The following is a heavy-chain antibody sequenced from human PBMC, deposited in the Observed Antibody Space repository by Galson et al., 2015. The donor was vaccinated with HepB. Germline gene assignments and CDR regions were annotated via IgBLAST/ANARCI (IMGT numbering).Heavy chain of an antibody. J-gene: IGHJ4*02. CDR1: GGSISSYY. Sequence: ETLSLTCTVSGGSISSYYWTWLRQPPGKGLEWIGYIYYSGSTNYNPSLESRVTISVDTSRNHFSLKLSSVTAADTAVYYCARLRVAVAGIDCWGQGTLVTVSS. V-gene: IGHV4-59*08. CDR2: IYYSGST. D-gene: IGHD6-19*01. CDR3: ARLRVAVAGIDC.